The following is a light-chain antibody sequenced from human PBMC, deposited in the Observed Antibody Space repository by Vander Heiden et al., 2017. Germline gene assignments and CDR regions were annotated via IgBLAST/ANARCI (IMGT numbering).Light chain of an antibody. V-gene: IGLV2-14*01. Sequence: QSALTPPASVSGSPGQSITISCTGTSSDVGGYNYVSWYQQHPGKAPKLMMYEVSNRPAGVSNRFSGSKSGNTASLTISGLQAEDEADYYCSSYTSSSPSDVVFGGGTKLTVL. CDR1: SSDVGGYNY. CDR3: SSYTSSSPSDVV. CDR2: EVS. J-gene: IGLJ2*01.